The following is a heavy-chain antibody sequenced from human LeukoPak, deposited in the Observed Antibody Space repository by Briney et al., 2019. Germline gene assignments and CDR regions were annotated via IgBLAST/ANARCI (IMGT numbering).Heavy chain of an antibody. V-gene: IGHV4-30-2*01. CDR2: IYHSGST. D-gene: IGHD6-13*01. J-gene: IGHJ4*02. Sequence: SQTLSLTCAVSGGSISSGGYSWSWIRQPPGKGLEWIGYIYHSGSTYYNPSLKSRVTISVDRFKNQFSLKLSSVTAADTAVYYCARDPGLAAAGALDYWGQGTLVTVSS. CDR3: ARDPGLAAAGALDY. CDR1: GGSISSGGYS.